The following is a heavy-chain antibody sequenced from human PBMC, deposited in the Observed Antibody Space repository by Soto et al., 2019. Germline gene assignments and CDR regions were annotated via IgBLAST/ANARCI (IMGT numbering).Heavy chain of an antibody. D-gene: IGHD1-26*01. Sequence: PGGSLRLSCAASGFTFSDYYMSWIRQAQGKGLEWVSYISSSGSTIYYADSVKGRFTISRDNAKNSLYLQMNSLRAEDTAVYYCARDREWELRYSDYWGQRTLVTVSS. V-gene: IGHV3-11*01. CDR3: ARDREWELRYSDY. CDR2: ISSSGSTI. J-gene: IGHJ4*02. CDR1: GFTFSDYY.